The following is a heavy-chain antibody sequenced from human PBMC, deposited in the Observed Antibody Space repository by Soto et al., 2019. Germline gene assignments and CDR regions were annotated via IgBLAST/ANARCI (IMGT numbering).Heavy chain of an antibody. D-gene: IGHD1-20*01. CDR1: GGSISSGAYY. V-gene: IGHV4-31*03. J-gene: IGHJ6*03. CDR3: ARDGITGTIDV. CDR2: SGNT. Sequence: SETLSLTCTVSGGSISSGAYYWSWIRQHPGKGLEWIGYSGNTYYNPSLKSRVTISIDTSKNQFSLKLSSVTAADTAVYYCARDGITGTIDVWGKGTTVTVSS.